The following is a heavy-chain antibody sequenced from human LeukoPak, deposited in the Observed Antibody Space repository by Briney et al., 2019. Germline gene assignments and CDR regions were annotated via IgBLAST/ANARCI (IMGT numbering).Heavy chain of an antibody. Sequence: ASVKVSCKASGYTFTGYYMHWVRQAPGQGLEWMGWINPNSGGTNYAQKFQGRVTMTRDTSISTAYMELSRLRSEDTAVYYCARRLATYYDFWSGYYTDYFDYWGQGTLVTVSS. CDR3: ARRLATYYDFWSGYYTDYFDY. J-gene: IGHJ4*02. D-gene: IGHD3-3*01. CDR1: GYTFTGYY. V-gene: IGHV1-2*02. CDR2: INPNSGGT.